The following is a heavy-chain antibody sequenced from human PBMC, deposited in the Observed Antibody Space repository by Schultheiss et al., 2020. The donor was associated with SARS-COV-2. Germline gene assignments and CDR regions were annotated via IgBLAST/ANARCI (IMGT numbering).Heavy chain of an antibody. J-gene: IGHJ3*02. CDR2: IYPGDSDI. Sequence: GGSLRLSCKGSGYSFTSYWIGWVRQMPGKGLEWMGIIYPGDSDIRYSPSFQGQVTISADKSISTAYLQWSSLKASDTAIYYCAAQTYYYDSSGVFDIWGQGTVVTVSS. CDR3: AAQTYYYDSSGVFDI. D-gene: IGHD3-22*01. V-gene: IGHV5-51*01. CDR1: GYSFTSYW.